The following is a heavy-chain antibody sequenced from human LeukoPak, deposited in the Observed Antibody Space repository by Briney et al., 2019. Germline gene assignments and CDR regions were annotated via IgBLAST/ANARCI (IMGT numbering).Heavy chain of an antibody. CDR2: ISGSGGST. J-gene: IGHJ4*02. CDR1: GFTFSSYA. Sequence: GGSLRPSCAASGFTFSSYAMSWVRQAPGKGLEWVSAISGSGGSTYYADSVKGRFTISRDNSKNTLHLQMNSLRAEDTAVYYCAKDPVGIVVVVAANWGQGTLVTVSS. D-gene: IGHD2-15*01. CDR3: AKDPVGIVVVVAAN. V-gene: IGHV3-23*01.